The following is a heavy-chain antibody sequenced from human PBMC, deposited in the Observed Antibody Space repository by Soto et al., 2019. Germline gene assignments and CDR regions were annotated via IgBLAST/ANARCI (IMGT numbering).Heavy chain of an antibody. CDR1: GFTFSRNG. Sequence: PGGSLRLSCAASGFTFSRNGMHWVRQAPGKGLEWVAVISYDGSNKYYADSVKGRFTISRDNSKNTLYLQMNSLRAEDTAVYYCAKKAGDCSGGSCYIFDYWGQGTLVTVSS. D-gene: IGHD2-15*01. CDR3: AKKAGDCSGGSCYIFDY. V-gene: IGHV3-30*18. J-gene: IGHJ4*02. CDR2: ISYDGSNK.